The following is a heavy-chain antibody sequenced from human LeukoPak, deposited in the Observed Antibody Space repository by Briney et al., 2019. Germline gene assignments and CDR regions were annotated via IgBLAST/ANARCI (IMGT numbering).Heavy chain of an antibody. CDR2: INPSGGST. V-gene: IGHV1-46*01. J-gene: IGHJ5*02. CDR3: ARRRTIFGVVILPWFDP. CDR1: GYTFTSYY. D-gene: IGHD3-3*01. Sequence: ASVRVSCMTSGYTFTSYYMHWVRQAPGQGLEWMGIINPSGGSTSYAQKFQGRVTMTRDMSTSTVYMELSSLRSEDTAVYCCARRRTIFGVVILPWFDPWGQGTLVTVSS.